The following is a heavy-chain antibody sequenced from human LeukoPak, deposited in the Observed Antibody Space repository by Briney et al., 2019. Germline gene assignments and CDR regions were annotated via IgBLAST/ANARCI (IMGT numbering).Heavy chain of an antibody. CDR2: INPNSGGT. D-gene: IGHD3-16*02. Sequence: ASVTVSCTSSGYTFTGYYMHWVRQAPGQGREGMGWINPNSGGTNYAQKFQGRVTMTRDTSISTAYMELSRLRSDDTAVYYCASAYYDYVWGSYRHGAFDIWGQGTMVTVSS. J-gene: IGHJ3*02. CDR1: GYTFTGYY. CDR3: ASAYYDYVWGSYRHGAFDI. V-gene: IGHV1-2*02.